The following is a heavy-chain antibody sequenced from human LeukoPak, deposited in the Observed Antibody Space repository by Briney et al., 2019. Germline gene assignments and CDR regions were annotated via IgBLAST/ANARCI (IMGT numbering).Heavy chain of an antibody. V-gene: IGHV3-9*01. CDR1: GFTFDDYA. D-gene: IGHD5-18*01. J-gene: IGHJ2*01. CDR2: ISWNSGSI. CDR3: AKARGYSYGWYFDP. Sequence: GGSLRLSCAASGFTFDDYAMHWVRQAPGKGLEWVSGISWNSGSIGYADSVKGRFTISRDNAKNSLYLQMNSLRAEDTALYYCAKARGYSYGWYFDPWGRGTLVTVSS.